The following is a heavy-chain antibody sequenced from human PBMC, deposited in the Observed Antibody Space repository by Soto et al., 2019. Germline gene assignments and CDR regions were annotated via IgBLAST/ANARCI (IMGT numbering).Heavy chain of an antibody. Sequence: GGSLRLSCAASGFTFSSYAMHWVRQAPGKGLEWVAVISYDRSNKYYADSVKGRFTISRDNSKNTLYLQMNSLRAEDTAVYYCARDGPDIVVVVAARGDYYYGMDVWGQGTTVTVSS. J-gene: IGHJ6*02. V-gene: IGHV3-30*04. CDR2: ISYDRSNK. D-gene: IGHD2-15*01. CDR3: ARDGPDIVVVVAARGDYYYGMDV. CDR1: GFTFSSYA.